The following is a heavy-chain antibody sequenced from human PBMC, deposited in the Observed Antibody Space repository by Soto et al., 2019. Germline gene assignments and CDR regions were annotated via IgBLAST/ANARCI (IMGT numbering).Heavy chain of an antibody. CDR3: ARGVAATLYYMDV. Sequence: LRLSCAASGFTFSSYGMNWVRQAPGKGLEWVSSISSSSSYIYYADSVKGRFTISRDNAKNSLYLQMNSLRAEDTAVYYCARGVAATLYYMDVWGKGTTVTVSS. CDR1: GFTFSSYG. J-gene: IGHJ6*03. V-gene: IGHV3-21*01. CDR2: ISSSSSYI. D-gene: IGHD2-15*01.